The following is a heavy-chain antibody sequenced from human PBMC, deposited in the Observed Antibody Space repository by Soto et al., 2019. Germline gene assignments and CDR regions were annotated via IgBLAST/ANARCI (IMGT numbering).Heavy chain of an antibody. CDR3: ARDQGVRTEQRFDP. D-gene: IGHD2-8*01. CDR1: GFTFSDHY. Sequence: QLQLVESGGRLVKPGGSLRLSCAASGFTFSDHYMSWIRQDPGKGLEWVSCISPSGRVMYSAESLKGRFSVSRDNTKNALFLQLSSLRADDTAVYYCARDQGVRTEQRFDPWGQGTLVTVSS. CDR2: ISPSGRVM. J-gene: IGHJ5*02. V-gene: IGHV3-11*01.